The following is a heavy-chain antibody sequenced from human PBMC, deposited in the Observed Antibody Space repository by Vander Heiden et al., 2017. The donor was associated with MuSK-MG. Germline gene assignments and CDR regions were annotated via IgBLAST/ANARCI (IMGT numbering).Heavy chain of an antibody. CDR2: INEGGSDK. CDR1: GFPFRSYW. V-gene: IGHV3-7*01. D-gene: IGHD3-22*01. CDR3: ARDPDYYDSSGPQFDY. Sequence: EVQLLEPGGGLVQPAASLRLSGAASGFPFRSYWMPSLRHAPGKGLEWVANINEGGSDKYYVDSVKGRFTISRDNAKNSLYLQMNSLRAEDTAVYYCARDPDYYDSSGPQFDYWGQGTLVTVSS. J-gene: IGHJ4*02.